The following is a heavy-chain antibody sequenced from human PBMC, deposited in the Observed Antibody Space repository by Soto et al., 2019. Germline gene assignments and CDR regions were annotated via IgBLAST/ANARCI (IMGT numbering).Heavy chain of an antibody. CDR2: ISGSGGST. CDR3: AGSYGDYRCVDV. V-gene: IGHV3-23*01. Sequence: GGSLRLSCAASGFTFSSYAMSWVRQAPGKGLEWVSAISGSGGSTYYADSVKGRFTISRDNSKNTLYLQMNSLRAEDTAVYYWAGSYGDYRCVDVWGKGTTVTVSS. CDR1: GFTFSSYA. D-gene: IGHD4-17*01. J-gene: IGHJ6*04.